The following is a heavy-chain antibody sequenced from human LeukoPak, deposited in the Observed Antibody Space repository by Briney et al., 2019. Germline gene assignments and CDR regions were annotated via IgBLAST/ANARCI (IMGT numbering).Heavy chain of an antibody. CDR2: ISAYNGNT. J-gene: IGHJ6*02. Sequence: ASVKVSCKASGYTFTNYGISWVRQAPGQGLEWMGWISAYNGNTNYAQKLQGRVTMTTDTSTSTAYMELRSLRSDDTAVYYCARETYYDSSGYYRRRYYYYYGMDVWGQGTTVTVSS. CDR3: ARETYYDSSGYYRRRYYYYYGMDV. V-gene: IGHV1-18*01. D-gene: IGHD3-22*01. CDR1: GYTFTNYG.